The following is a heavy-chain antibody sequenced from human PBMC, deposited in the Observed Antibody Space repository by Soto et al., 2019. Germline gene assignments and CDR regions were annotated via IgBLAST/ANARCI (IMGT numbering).Heavy chain of an antibody. J-gene: IGHJ4*02. CDR2: IYYSGST. Sequence: QVQLQESGPRLVKPSETLSLTCIVSGGSISSYYWSWIRQPPGKGLEWIGYIYYSGSTNYNPSLKSRVTLSVDTSKNQFSRQLSSVTAADTAVYYCARAVLPATAPFDYWGQGTLVTVSS. V-gene: IGHV4-59*01. CDR3: ARAVLPATAPFDY. D-gene: IGHD2-2*01. CDR1: GGSISSYY.